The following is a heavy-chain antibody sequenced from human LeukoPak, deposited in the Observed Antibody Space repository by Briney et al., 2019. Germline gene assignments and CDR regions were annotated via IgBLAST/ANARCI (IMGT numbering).Heavy chain of an antibody. CDR1: GGSISSGSYY. D-gene: IGHD1-1*01. CDR3: ARVQGRYYYYMDV. V-gene: IGHV4-61*02. CDR2: IYTSGST. Sequence: SETLSLTCTVSGGSISSGSYYWSWIRQPAGKGLEWIGRIYTSGSTNYNPSLKSRVTISVDTSKNQFSLKLSSVTAADTAVYYCARVQGRYYYYMDVWGKGTTVTVSS. J-gene: IGHJ6*03.